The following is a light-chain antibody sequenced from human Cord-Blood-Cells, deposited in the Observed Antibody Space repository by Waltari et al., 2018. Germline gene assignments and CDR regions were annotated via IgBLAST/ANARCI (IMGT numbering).Light chain of an antibody. J-gene: IGKJ1*01. CDR1: QSISSY. Sequence: DIQMTQSPSSLSASVGDRVTITCRASQSISSYLNWYQQKPGKAPKLLIYAASSLQSGVSSRFSGSGSGTDFTRTISSLQPEEFATYYCQQSYSTHTWTFGQGTKVEIK. V-gene: IGKV1-39*01. CDR2: AAS. CDR3: QQSYSTHTWT.